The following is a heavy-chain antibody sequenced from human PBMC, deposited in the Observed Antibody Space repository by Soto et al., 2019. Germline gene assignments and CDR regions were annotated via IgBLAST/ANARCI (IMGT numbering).Heavy chain of an antibody. V-gene: IGHV1-8*01. CDR1: GYTFTSYD. D-gene: IGHD6-13*01. CDR3: ARGKGSSWYDTARY. CDR2: MNPNSGNT. J-gene: IGHJ4*02. Sequence: ASVKVSCKASGYTFTSYDINWVRQATGQGLEWMRWMNPNSGNTGYAQKFQGRVTMTRNTSISTAYMELSSLRSEDTAVYYCARGKGSSWYDTARYWGQGTLVTVSS.